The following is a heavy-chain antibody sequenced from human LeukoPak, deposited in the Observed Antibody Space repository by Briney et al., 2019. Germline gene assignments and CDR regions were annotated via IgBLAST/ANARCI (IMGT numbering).Heavy chain of an antibody. CDR2: IYYSVST. J-gene: IGHJ3*02. D-gene: IGHD6-13*01. CDR1: GGSISSYY. V-gene: IGHV4-59*12. Sequence: SETLSLTCTVPGGSISSYYWSWIRQPPGKGLEWIGYIYYSVSTNYNPSLKSRVTIPVDTSKNQFSLKLSSVTAADTAVYYCAREQQLVMGAFDIWGQGTMVTVSS. CDR3: AREQQLVMGAFDI.